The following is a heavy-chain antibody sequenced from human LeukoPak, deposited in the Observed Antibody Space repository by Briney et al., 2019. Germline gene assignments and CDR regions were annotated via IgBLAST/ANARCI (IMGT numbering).Heavy chain of an antibody. CDR3: ARDRWFDP. V-gene: IGHV4-59*01. Sequence: SETLSLTCSISGGSISTYYWSWIRQPPGKGLEWIGYIYYSGSTNYNPSLKSRVTISVDTSRNQFSLKLNSVTAADTAICYCARDRWFDPWGQGTLVTVSS. CDR1: GGSISTYY. CDR2: IYYSGST. J-gene: IGHJ5*02.